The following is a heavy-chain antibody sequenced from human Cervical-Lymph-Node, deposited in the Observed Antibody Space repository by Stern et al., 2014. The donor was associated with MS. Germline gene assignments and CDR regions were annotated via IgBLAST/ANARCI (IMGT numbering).Heavy chain of an antibody. CDR1: GNTFTELS. D-gene: IGHD3-10*01. J-gene: IGHJ3*02. Sequence: QVQLVESGAAVKKPGASVKVSCKISGNTFTELSIHWVRQAPGKGLEWVGGFDPEDGETIYAQNFQGRVTMTEDTSTDTAYMELSNFRSEDTALYYCATVHKSLRFRRGVEGAFDIWGQGTMVSVSS. CDR3: ATVHKSLRFRRGVEGAFDI. V-gene: IGHV1-24*01. CDR2: FDPEDGET.